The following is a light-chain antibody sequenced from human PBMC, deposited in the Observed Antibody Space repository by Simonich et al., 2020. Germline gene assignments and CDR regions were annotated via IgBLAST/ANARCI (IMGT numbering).Light chain of an antibody. Sequence: QAVVTQEPSLTVSPGGTVTLTCGSSIGAVTSGHYPYRFQQKPGQAPRTLIYDTSNKHSGTPPRFSGTLLGGKAARTLSGAQPEDEAEYYCLLYYSGARPVFGGGTKLTVL. CDR3: LLYYSGARPV. CDR2: DTS. CDR1: IGAVTSGHY. V-gene: IGLV7-46*01. J-gene: IGLJ2*01.